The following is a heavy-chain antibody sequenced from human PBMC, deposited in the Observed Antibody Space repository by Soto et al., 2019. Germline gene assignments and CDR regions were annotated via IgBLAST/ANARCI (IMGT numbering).Heavy chain of an antibody. D-gene: IGHD3-22*01. CDR1: GGSISSYY. V-gene: IGHV4-59*01. Sequence: SETLSLTCTVSGGSISSYYWSWIRQPPGKGLEWIGYIYYSGSTNYNPSLKSRVTISVDTSKNQFSLKLSSVTAADTAVYYCARDRSYYDSSGYYLGGFDYWGQGTLVTVSS. J-gene: IGHJ4*02. CDR2: IYYSGST. CDR3: ARDRSYYDSSGYYLGGFDY.